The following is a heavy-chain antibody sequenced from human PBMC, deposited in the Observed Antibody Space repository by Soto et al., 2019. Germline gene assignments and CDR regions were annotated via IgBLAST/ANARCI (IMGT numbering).Heavy chain of an antibody. J-gene: IGHJ4*02. D-gene: IGHD1-26*01. CDR2: ISYDERTT. CDR3: ARGGGSHAHPPDY. CDR1: GFTFSNYW. Sequence: EAQQVESGGGLVQPGGSLRLSCAASGFTFSNYWMHWIRQAPGKGLVWVSRISYDERTTSYADSVKGRFTISRDHAKNTLFLQMNSLRAEDTAVYYCARGGGSHAHPPDYWGQGTLVTVSS. V-gene: IGHV3-74*01.